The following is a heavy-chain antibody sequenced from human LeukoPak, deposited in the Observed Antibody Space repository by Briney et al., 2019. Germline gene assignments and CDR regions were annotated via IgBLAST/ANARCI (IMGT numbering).Heavy chain of an antibody. Sequence: GGSLRLSCEASGFTFSNYWMHWVRQVPGKGLVWVSRIHRDGSSTTYADSVKGRFTISRDNAKNTLYLQMNSLRAEDTAVYYWARVLRYCSGGNCYSGGLGYMDVWGKGTTVTISS. J-gene: IGHJ6*03. D-gene: IGHD2-15*01. CDR1: GFTFSNYW. V-gene: IGHV3-74*01. CDR2: IHRDGSST. CDR3: ARVLRYCSGGNCYSGGLGYMDV.